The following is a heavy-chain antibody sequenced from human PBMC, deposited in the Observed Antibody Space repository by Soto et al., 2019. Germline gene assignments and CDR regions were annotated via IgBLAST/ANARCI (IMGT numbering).Heavy chain of an antibody. J-gene: IGHJ6*03. Sequence: QVPLVQSGAEVKKPGASVKVSCKASGYTFTSYGISWVRQAPGQGLEWMGWISAYNGNTNYAQKLQGRVTMTTDTSTSTAYMELRSLRSDDTAVYYCARLGYCSSTSCYAGRMDYYMDVWGKGTTVTVSS. CDR3: ARLGYCSSTSCYAGRMDYYMDV. CDR1: GYTFTSYG. CDR2: ISAYNGNT. D-gene: IGHD2-2*01. V-gene: IGHV1-18*01.